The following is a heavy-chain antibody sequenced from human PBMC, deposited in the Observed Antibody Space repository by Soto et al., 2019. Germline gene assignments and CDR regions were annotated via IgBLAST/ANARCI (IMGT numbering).Heavy chain of an antibody. V-gene: IGHV3-66*01. CDR1: GFTVSSNY. Sequence: GGSLRLSCAASGFTVSSNYMSWVRQAPGKGLEWVSVIYSGGSTYYADSVKGRFTISRDNSKNTLYLQMNSLRAEDTAVYYCARDPSYYDMPAAEDAFDIWGQGTMVTVSS. J-gene: IGHJ3*02. CDR3: ARDPSYYDMPAAEDAFDI. D-gene: IGHD3-9*01. CDR2: IYSGGST.